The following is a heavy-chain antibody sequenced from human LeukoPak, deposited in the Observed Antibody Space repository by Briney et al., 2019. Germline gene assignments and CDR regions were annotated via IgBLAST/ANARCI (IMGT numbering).Heavy chain of an antibody. V-gene: IGHV3-23*01. CDR2: ISGSGGST. CDR3: ARDRNPSGSYLYYFDY. CDR1: GLTFSSHA. Sequence: PGGSLRLSCAASGLTFSSHAMNWVRQAPGRGLEWVSSISGSGGSTYNADSVKGRFTISRDNLKSTLNLQMNSLRADDTAVYYCARDRNPSGSYLYYFDYWGQGTLVTVSS. J-gene: IGHJ4*02. D-gene: IGHD1-26*01.